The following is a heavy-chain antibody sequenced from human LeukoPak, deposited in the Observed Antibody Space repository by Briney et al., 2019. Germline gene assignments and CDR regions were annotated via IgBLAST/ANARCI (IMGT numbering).Heavy chain of an antibody. J-gene: IGHJ4*02. CDR1: GGSISSSSYY. Sequence: SETLSLTCTVSGGSISSSSYYWGWIRQPPGKGLEWIGSIYYSGSTYYNPSLKSRVTISVDTSKNQFSLKLSSVTAADTAVYYCARDASDYDSSLDYWGQGTLVTVSS. CDR3: ARDASDYDSSLDY. V-gene: IGHV4-39*07. CDR2: IYYSGST. D-gene: IGHD3-22*01.